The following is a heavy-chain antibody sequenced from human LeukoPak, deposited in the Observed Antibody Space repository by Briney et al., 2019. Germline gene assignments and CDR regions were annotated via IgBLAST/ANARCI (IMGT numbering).Heavy chain of an antibody. CDR2: TNSDGSWT. D-gene: IGHD2/OR15-2a*01. J-gene: IGHJ4*02. CDR1: GNYW. Sequence: GGSLRLSCAASGNYWMHWVRQAPGKGLVWASHTNSDGSWTSYADSVKGRFTISKDNAKNTVYLQMNNLRAEDTAVYYCVSFCETYWGRGTLVTVSS. V-gene: IGHV3-74*01. CDR3: VSFCETY.